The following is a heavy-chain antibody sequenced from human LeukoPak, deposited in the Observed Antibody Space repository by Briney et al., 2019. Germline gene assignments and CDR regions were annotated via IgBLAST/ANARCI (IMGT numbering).Heavy chain of an antibody. D-gene: IGHD6-19*01. V-gene: IGHV3-49*04. CDR3: TPASGWYSFDY. CDR1: GFTFGDYA. CDR2: IRSKAYGGTT. J-gene: IGHJ4*02. Sequence: GRSLRLSCTASGFTFGDYAMSWVRQAPGKGLEGVGFIRSKAYGGTTEYAASVKGRFTISRDDSKSIAYLQMNSLKTEDTAVYYCTPASGWYSFDYWGQGTLVTVSS.